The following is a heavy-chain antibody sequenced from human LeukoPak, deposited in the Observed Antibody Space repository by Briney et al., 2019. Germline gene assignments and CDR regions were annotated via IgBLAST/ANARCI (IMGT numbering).Heavy chain of an antibody. Sequence: GASVKVSCKASGYIFTSYGISWVRQAPGQGLEWMGWISGDSGKTKYAQKFQGRVTSTTDTSTNTAYMELRSLRSDDTAFYYCARDPSNTSGWKTWFDTWGQGTLVTVSS. V-gene: IGHV1-18*01. CDR2: ISGDSGKT. J-gene: IGHJ5*02. CDR1: GYIFTSYG. CDR3: ARDPSNTSGWKTWFDT. D-gene: IGHD6-19*01.